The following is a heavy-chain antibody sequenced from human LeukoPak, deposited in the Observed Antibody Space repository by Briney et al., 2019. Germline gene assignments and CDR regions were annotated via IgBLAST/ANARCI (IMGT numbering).Heavy chain of an antibody. V-gene: IGHV3-74*01. CDR1: GFTFSSYW. D-gene: IGHD2-21*01. CDR3: AKAPVTSCRGAYCYPFDY. Sequence: QTGGSLRLSCAASGFTFSSYWMHWVRQAPGKGLVWVSRINSDGSSTSYADSVKGRFTISGDNAKNTLYLQMNSLRAEDAAVYYCAKAPVTSCRGAYCYPFDYWGQGTLVTVSS. J-gene: IGHJ4*02. CDR2: INSDGSST.